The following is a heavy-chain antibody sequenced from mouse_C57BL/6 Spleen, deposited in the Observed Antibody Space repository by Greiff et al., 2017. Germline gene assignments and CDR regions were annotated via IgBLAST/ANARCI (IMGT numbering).Heavy chain of an antibody. J-gene: IGHJ4*01. CDR3: ARHKITTGDYYAMDY. CDR2: ISGGGGNT. CDR1: GFTFSSYT. D-gene: IGHD2-4*01. V-gene: IGHV5-9*01. Sequence: EVMLVESGGCLVKPGGSLKLSCAASGFTFSSYTMSWVRQTPEKRLEWVATISGGGGNTYYPDSVKGRFTISRDNAKNTLYLQMSSLRSEDTALYYCARHKITTGDYYAMDYWGQGTSVTVSS.